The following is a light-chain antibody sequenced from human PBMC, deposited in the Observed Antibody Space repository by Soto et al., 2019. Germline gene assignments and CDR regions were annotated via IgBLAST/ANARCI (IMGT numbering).Light chain of an antibody. Sequence: DIQMTQSPSSLSASVGDRVTITCRASQSISNYVNWYQQKTGKAPKFLIYAASSLQSGVPSRFSGSGSGTDFTLAISSLQPEDFATYYCKQSYSTPRTVGRGTKVKI. CDR1: QSISNY. J-gene: IGKJ1*01. CDR3: KQSYSTPRT. CDR2: AAS. V-gene: IGKV1-39*01.